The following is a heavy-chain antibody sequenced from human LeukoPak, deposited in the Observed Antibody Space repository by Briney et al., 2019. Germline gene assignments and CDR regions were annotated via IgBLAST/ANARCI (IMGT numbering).Heavy chain of an antibody. CDR2: ISWNSGSI. Sequence: RAGGSLRLSCAASGFTFDDYAMHWVRQAPGKGLEWVSGISWNSGSIGYADSVKGRFTISRDNAKNSLYLQMNSLRAEDTAVYYCARDGSDPDTAMAGGYFDYWGQGTLVTVSS. CDR3: ARDGSDPDTAMAGGYFDY. D-gene: IGHD5-18*01. J-gene: IGHJ4*02. CDR1: GFTFDDYA. V-gene: IGHV3-9*01.